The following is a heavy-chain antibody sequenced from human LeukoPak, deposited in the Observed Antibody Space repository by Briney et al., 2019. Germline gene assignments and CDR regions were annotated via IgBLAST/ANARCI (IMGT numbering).Heavy chain of an antibody. D-gene: IGHD3/OR15-3a*01. CDR2: INRGSNII. V-gene: IGHV3-48*01. CDR1: GFTFNTYS. J-gene: IGHJ4*02. Sequence: GGSLRLSCVASGFTFNTYSMNWVRQAPRRGPHWVSYINRGSNIIYYADSVRGRFTISRDNAKHSLYLQMDSLRAEDTAVYYCARDLDGGLGSDYWGQGTLVTVSS. CDR3: ARDLDGGLGSDY.